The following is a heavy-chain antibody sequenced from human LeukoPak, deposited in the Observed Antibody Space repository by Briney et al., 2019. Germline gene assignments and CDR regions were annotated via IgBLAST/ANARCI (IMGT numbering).Heavy chain of an antibody. D-gene: IGHD3-22*01. Sequence: ASVKVSCKASGYTFTSYYMHWVRQAPGQGLEWMGIINPSGGSTSYAQKFQGRVTMTRDMSKSTVYMELSSLRYEDTAVYYCARGGIVSYYYDSSGRALDYWGQGTLVTVSS. J-gene: IGHJ4*02. CDR2: INPSGGST. CDR1: GYTFTSYY. V-gene: IGHV1-46*01. CDR3: ARGGIVSYYYDSSGRALDY.